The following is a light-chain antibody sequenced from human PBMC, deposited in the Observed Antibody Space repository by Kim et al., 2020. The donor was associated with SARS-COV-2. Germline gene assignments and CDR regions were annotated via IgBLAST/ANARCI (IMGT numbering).Light chain of an antibody. J-gene: IGKJ5*01. Sequence: GDRVIITCRTSQSISSHLNWYQQKPGKAPKLLIFAASSLQSGVPSRFSGSGSGTDFTLTITTLQPEDFATYYCQQGYSSPQITFGQGTRLEIK. CDR2: AAS. CDR1: QSISSH. V-gene: IGKV1-39*01. CDR3: QQGYSSPQIT.